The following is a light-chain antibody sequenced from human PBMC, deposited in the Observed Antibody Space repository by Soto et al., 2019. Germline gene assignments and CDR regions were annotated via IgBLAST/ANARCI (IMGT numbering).Light chain of an antibody. Sequence: EIVMTQSPATLSVSPGERATLSCRASQSVSSNLAWYQQKPGQAPRLLIYGASIRATGIPARFSGSGSGTEFTLTISSLQSEDVAVYYCQQYNNWPRTFGQGTKVEIK. J-gene: IGKJ1*01. V-gene: IGKV3D-15*01. CDR2: GAS. CDR3: QQYNNWPRT. CDR1: QSVSSN.